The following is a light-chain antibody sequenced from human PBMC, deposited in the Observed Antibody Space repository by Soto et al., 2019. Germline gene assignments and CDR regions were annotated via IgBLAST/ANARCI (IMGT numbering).Light chain of an antibody. CDR3: QQYGSSSIT. J-gene: IGKJ5*01. CDR2: GAS. CDR1: QSVSSSY. V-gene: IGKV3-20*01. Sequence: EIVLTQSPGTLSLSQGERATLSYRTSQSVSSSYLAWYQQKPGQAPRLLIYGASSRATGIPDRFSGSGSGTDFTLTISRLEPEDFAVYYCQQYGSSSITFGQGTRLEIK.